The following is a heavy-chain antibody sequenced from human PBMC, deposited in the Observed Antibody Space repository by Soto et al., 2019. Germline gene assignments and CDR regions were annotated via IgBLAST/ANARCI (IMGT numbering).Heavy chain of an antibody. CDR1: GFTFSSYA. J-gene: IGHJ4*02. CDR3: AKLPQQQLVPNIYFDY. Sequence: EVQLLESGGGLVQPGGSLRLSCAASGFTFSSYAMSWVRQAPGKGLEWVSAISGSGGSTYYADSVKGRFTISRDNSKNTLYLQMNSLRAEDTAVYYCAKLPQQQLVPNIYFDYWGQGTLVTVSS. D-gene: IGHD6-13*01. CDR2: ISGSGGST. V-gene: IGHV3-23*01.